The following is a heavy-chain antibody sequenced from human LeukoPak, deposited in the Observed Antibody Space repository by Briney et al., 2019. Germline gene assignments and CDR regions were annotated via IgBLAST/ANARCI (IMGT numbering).Heavy chain of an antibody. CDR2: ISYDGSNK. J-gene: IGHJ4*02. V-gene: IGHV3-30*18. Sequence: GRSLRLSCAASGFTFSNYGMHWVRQAPGKGLEWVAVISYDGSNKYYADSVKGRFTISRDDSKNTLYLQMNSLRAEDTAVYYCAKDYDYYDSSGCCDYWGQGTLVTVSS. CDR3: AKDYDYYDSSGCCDY. D-gene: IGHD3-22*01. CDR1: GFTFSNYG.